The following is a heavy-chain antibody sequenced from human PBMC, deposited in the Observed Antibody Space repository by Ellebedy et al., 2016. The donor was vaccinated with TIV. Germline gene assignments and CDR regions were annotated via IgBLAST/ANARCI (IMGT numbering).Heavy chain of an antibody. Sequence: PGGSLRLSCAASGFTFSSYSMNWVRQAPGKGLEWVSYISSSSSTIYYADSVKGRFTISRDNSKNTLYLQMSSLTPEDTAVYYCVPRMVVAFEYWGQGTLVTVSS. D-gene: IGHD2-21*01. V-gene: IGHV3-48*01. CDR1: GFTFSSYS. J-gene: IGHJ4*02. CDR3: VPRMVVAFEY. CDR2: ISSSSSTI.